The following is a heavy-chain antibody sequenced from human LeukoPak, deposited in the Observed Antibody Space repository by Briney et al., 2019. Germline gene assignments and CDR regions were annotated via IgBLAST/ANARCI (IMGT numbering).Heavy chain of an antibody. V-gene: IGHV4-59*13. Sequence: PSETLSLTCTVSGGSISSYYWSWIRQPPGKGLEWIGYMYYSGSTNYNPSLKSRVTISVDTSKNQFPLKLSSVTAADTAVYYCASARNDYGWYFDYWGQGALVTVSS. CDR1: GGSISSYY. CDR3: ASARNDYGWYFDY. J-gene: IGHJ4*02. CDR2: MYYSGST. D-gene: IGHD4-17*01.